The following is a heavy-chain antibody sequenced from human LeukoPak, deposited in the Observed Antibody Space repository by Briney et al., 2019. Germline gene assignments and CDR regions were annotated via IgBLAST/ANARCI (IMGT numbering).Heavy chain of an antibody. Sequence: PGGSLRLSCAASGFTFSSYWMSWVRQAPGKGLEWVSAISSNGSHTFYADSVKGRFTISRDNAKNSLFLQMNSLGAEDTAFYYCARDIILFGVVLPFDYWGQGTLVTVSS. CDR1: GFTFSSYW. CDR2: ISSNGSHT. D-gene: IGHD3-3*01. J-gene: IGHJ4*02. CDR3: ARDIILFGVVLPFDY. V-gene: IGHV3-21*01.